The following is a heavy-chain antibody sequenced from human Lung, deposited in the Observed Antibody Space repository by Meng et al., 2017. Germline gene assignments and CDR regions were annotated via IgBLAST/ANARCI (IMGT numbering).Heavy chain of an antibody. CDR2: INPSGGST. J-gene: IGHJ4*02. V-gene: IGHV1-46*01. D-gene: IGHD4-11*01. CDR1: GYTFTSYF. CDR3: ARGGATVTTGY. Sequence: QVQLVQSGAEVKKPGASVKVSCKASGYTFTSYFMHWVRQAPGQGLEWVGIINPSGGSTSYAQKFQGRVTVTRDTSTSTVYMELSSLRSEDTATYYCARGGATVTTGYWGQGTLVTVSS.